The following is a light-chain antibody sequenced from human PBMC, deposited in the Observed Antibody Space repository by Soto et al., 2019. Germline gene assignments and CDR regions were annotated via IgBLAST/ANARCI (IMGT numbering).Light chain of an antibody. J-gene: IGKJ5*01. CDR2: GAS. Sequence: EIVLTPSPGTLSFSLGEIATLSCSTSQTIGSTSLAWYQQKPGQAPRLLIYGASTRATGIPDRFSGSESGTDFTLTISRLEAEDFVVYYCQQYGSSPLTFGQGTRLEIK. V-gene: IGKV3-20*01. CDR3: QQYGSSPLT. CDR1: QTIGSTS.